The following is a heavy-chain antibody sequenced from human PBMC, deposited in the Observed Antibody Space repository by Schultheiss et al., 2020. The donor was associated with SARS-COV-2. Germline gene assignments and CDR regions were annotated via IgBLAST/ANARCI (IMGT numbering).Heavy chain of an antibody. CDR2: IDQYGRT. CDR1: GGSISSGGYY. V-gene: IGHV4-30-4*01. Sequence: SQTLSLTCTVSGGSISSGGYYWSWIRQPPGEGMEWIGDIDQYGRTNYNPSLKSRLTMSVDTSKSQFSLKLSSVTAADTAVYYCARGGSGDYWGQGTLVTVSS. D-gene: IGHD1-26*01. CDR3: ARGGSGDY. J-gene: IGHJ4*02.